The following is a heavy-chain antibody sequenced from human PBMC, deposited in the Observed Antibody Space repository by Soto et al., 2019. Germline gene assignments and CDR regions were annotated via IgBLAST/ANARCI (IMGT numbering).Heavy chain of an antibody. CDR3: STDRNWFDP. CDR2: IKSKNNGGAA. Sequence: EVQMVESGGGLVKPGESLRLSCAASGLTFSTAWMSWLRQATGRGLEWVGRIKSKNNGGAAEYAAPVRGRFTISRDDSNTTMYLQMNSLNTEDTGVYYCSTDRNWFDPWGQGTLVTVSS. J-gene: IGHJ5*02. CDR1: GLTFSTAW. V-gene: IGHV3-15*01.